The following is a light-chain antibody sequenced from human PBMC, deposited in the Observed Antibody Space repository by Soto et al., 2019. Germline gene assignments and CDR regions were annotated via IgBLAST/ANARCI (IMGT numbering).Light chain of an antibody. CDR1: QSISSW. J-gene: IGKJ1*01. CDR3: QQYNSYWP. V-gene: IGKV1-5*03. CDR2: KAS. Sequence: DVQMSQSASAVSASVGDRVTITCRASQSISSWLAWYQQKPGKAPKLLIYKASSLESGVPSRFSGSGSGTEFTLTISSLQPDDFATYYCQQYNSYWPFGQGTKVDI.